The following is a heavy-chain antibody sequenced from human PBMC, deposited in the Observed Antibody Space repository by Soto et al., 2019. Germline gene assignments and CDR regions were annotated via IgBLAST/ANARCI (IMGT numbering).Heavy chain of an antibody. CDR1: GGSVSSGSYY. J-gene: IGHJ6*02. V-gene: IGHV4-61*01. CDR2: IYYSGST. D-gene: IGHD6-13*01. Sequence: QAQLQESGPGLVKPSETLSLTCTVSGGSVSSGSYYWSWIRQPPGKGLEWIGYIYYSGSTNYNPSLKSRVTKSIETSKYQFSLKRSSVTAADTAVYYCARDRYSSSWNYYYYYGMDVWGQGTTVTVSS. CDR3: ARDRYSSSWNYYYYYGMDV.